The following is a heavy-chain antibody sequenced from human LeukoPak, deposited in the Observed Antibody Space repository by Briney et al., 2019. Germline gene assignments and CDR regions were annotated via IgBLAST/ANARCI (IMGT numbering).Heavy chain of an antibody. J-gene: IGHJ6*03. CDR3: AKGVEDPYYYYYYMDV. CDR2: IRYDGSNK. CDR1: GFTFSSYG. D-gene: IGHD2-15*01. Sequence: GGSLRLSCAASGFTFSSYGMHWVRQAPGKGLEWVAFIRYDGSNKYYADSVKGRFTISRDNSKNTLYLQMNSLRAEDTAVYYCAKGVEDPYYYYYYMDVWGKGTTVIVSS. V-gene: IGHV3-30*02.